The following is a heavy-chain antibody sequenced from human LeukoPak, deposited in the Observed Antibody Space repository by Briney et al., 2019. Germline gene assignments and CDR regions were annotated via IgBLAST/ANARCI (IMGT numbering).Heavy chain of an antibody. J-gene: IGHJ6*03. Sequence: PGGSLRLSCAASGFTFSSYGMHWVRQAPGKGLEWVAFIRYGGSNKYYADSVKGRFTISRDNSKNTLYLQMNSLRAEDTAVYYCAKDKKDIVVVPASHGRNYMDVWGKGTTVTVSS. CDR2: IRYGGSNK. D-gene: IGHD2-2*01. CDR1: GFTFSSYG. V-gene: IGHV3-30*02. CDR3: AKDKKDIVVVPASHGRNYMDV.